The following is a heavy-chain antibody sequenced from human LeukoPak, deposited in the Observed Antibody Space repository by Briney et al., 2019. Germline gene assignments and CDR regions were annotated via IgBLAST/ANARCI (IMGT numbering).Heavy chain of an antibody. CDR2: INQDGTEK. CDR3: VKVAKYYYGSETYYFFEH. Sequence: GESLRLSCAASGFTFTTYWMSWVRQLPGKGLEWVANINQDGTEKYYVDSVKGRFTISRDNAKNSLDLQMNSLRVEDTGIYYCVKVAKYYYGSETYYFFEHWGQGNPVTASS. D-gene: IGHD3-10*01. J-gene: IGHJ4*02. V-gene: IGHV3-7*01. CDR1: GFTFTTYW.